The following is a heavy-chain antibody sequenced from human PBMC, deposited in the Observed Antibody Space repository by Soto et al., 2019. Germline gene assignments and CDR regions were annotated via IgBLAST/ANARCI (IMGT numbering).Heavy chain of an antibody. J-gene: IGHJ6*03. Sequence: GGSLRLSCAASGFTFSSYSMNWVRQAPGKGLEWVSSISSSSSYIYYADSVKGRFTISRDNAKNSLYLQMNSLRAEDTAVYYCARAPQALFDYYMDVWGKGTTVTVSS. CDR1: GFTFSSYS. D-gene: IGHD3-10*01. CDR2: ISSSSSYI. CDR3: ARAPQALFDYYMDV. V-gene: IGHV3-21*01.